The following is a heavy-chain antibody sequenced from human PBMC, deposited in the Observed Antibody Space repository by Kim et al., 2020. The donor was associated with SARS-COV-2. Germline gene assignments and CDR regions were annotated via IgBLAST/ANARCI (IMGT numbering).Heavy chain of an antibody. Sequence: NYSPSFQGHVTISADKSISTAYLQWSSLKASDTAMYYCARLGATGYSSPWGQGTLVTVSS. CDR3: ARLGATGYSSP. V-gene: IGHV5-10-1*01. J-gene: IGHJ5*02. D-gene: IGHD6-13*01.